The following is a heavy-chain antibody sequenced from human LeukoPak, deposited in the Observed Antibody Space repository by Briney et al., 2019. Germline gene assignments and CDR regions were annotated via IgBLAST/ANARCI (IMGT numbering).Heavy chain of an antibody. CDR3: ARDLQRRDGSWALDY. Sequence: PGGSLRLSCAASGFTFSTYDMNWVRQAPGKGLEWVSYISSSGSTIYYADSVKGRFTISRDNAKNSLYLQMDSLRAEDTAVYYCARDLQRRDGSWALDYWGQGTLVTVSS. V-gene: IGHV3-48*03. D-gene: IGHD5-24*01. CDR1: GFTFSTYD. CDR2: ISSSGSTI. J-gene: IGHJ4*02.